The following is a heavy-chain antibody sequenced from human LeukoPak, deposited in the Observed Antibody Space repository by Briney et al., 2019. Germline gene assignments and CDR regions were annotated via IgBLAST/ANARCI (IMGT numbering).Heavy chain of an antibody. Sequence: PGGSLRLSCAASGFTISDHYMDWVRQAPGKGLEWVGRTRNKANRYTTEYAASVKGRFTISRDDSKNSLYLQMNSLRAEDTAVYYCARHSKLLPFDYWGQGTLVTVSS. V-gene: IGHV3-72*01. CDR3: ARHSKLLPFDY. CDR1: GFTISDHY. J-gene: IGHJ4*02. CDR2: TRNKANRYTT. D-gene: IGHD3-22*01.